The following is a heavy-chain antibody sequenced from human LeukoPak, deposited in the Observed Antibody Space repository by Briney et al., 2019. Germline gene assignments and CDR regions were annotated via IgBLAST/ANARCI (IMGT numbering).Heavy chain of an antibody. V-gene: IGHV4-59*01. CDR2: IYYSGST. CDR1: GGSISSYY. Sequence: SGTLSLTCTVSGGSISSYYWNWIRQPPGKGLEWIGYIYYSGSTNYNPSLQSRVTISVDTSKNQFSLKLTSVTAADTAVYYCARSRGYSGYDWGFDYWGQGTLVTVSS. D-gene: IGHD5-12*01. CDR3: ARSRGYSGYDWGFDY. J-gene: IGHJ4*02.